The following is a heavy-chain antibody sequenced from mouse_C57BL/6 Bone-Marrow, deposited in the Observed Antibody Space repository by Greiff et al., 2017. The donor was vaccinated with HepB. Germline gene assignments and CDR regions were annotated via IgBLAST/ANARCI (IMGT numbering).Heavy chain of an antibody. J-gene: IGHJ2*01. V-gene: IGHV1-59*01. D-gene: IGHD1-1*02. CDR2: IDPSDSYT. CDR3: ARVRGSRDS. Sequence: QVQLQQPGAELVRPGTSVKLSCKASGYTFTSYWMHWVKQRPGQGLEWIGVIDPSDSYTNYNQKFKGKATLTVDTSSSTAYMQLSSLTSEDSAVYYCARVRGSRDSWGQGTTLTVSS. CDR1: GYTFTSYW.